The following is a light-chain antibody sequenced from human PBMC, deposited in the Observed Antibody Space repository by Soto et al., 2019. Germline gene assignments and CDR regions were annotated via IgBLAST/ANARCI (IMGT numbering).Light chain of an antibody. Sequence: QPVLTQSPSASASLGASVKLTCTLSSGHSNYAIAWHQQQPEKGPRYLMMVKSDGSHNKGDGIPDRFSGSSSGAVRYLSISSLQSEDEADYYCQTWGAGIGLFGGGTKVTVL. J-gene: IGLJ3*02. CDR1: SGHSNYA. V-gene: IGLV4-69*01. CDR3: QTWGAGIGL. CDR2: VKSDGSH.